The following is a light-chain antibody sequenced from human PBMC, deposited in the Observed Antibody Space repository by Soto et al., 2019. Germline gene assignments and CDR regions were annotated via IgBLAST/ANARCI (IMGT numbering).Light chain of an antibody. V-gene: IGKV3-15*01. J-gene: IGKJ1*01. CDR3: QQYNNWT. CDR2: GAS. CDR1: QSVSSN. Sequence: EIVMTQSPATLSVSPGERATLSCRASQSVSSNLAWYQQKPGQAPRLLIYGASTRATGIPARFSGSGSGTEFTLTISGLQSEDFAVHYCQQYNNWTFGQGTKV.